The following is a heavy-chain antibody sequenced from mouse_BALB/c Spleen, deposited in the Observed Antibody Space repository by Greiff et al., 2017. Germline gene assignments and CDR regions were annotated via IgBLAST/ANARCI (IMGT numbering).Heavy chain of an antibody. CDR3: ARANIYNAMDY. CDR1: GFTFSSYA. V-gene: IGHV5-9-4*01. CDR2: ISSGGSYT. J-gene: IGHJ4*01. Sequence: EVQVVESGGGLVKPGGSLKLSCAASGFTFSSYAMSWVRQSPEKRLEWVAEISSGGSYTYYPDTVTGRFTISRDNAKNTLYLEMSSLRSEDTAMYYCARANIYNAMDYWGQGTSVTVSS.